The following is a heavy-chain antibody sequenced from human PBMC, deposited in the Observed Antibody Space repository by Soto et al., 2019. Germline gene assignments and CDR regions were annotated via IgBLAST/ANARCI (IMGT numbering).Heavy chain of an antibody. D-gene: IGHD5-18*01. CDR2: IKQDGTEK. CDR3: ARGDTPMIAGMDSFDI. V-gene: IGHV3-7*01. CDR1: GFAFSRYW. Sequence: GGSLRLSCAASGFAFSRYWMNWVRQAPGKGLEWVANIKQDGTEKNYVDSVKGRFTISRDNARNSLYLQMDSLRAEDTAVYFCARGDTPMIAGMDSFDIWGQGTMVTVSS. J-gene: IGHJ3*02.